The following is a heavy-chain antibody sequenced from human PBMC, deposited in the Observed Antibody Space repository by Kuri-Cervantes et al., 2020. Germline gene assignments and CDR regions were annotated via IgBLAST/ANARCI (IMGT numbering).Heavy chain of an antibody. CDR2: VSGDGSST. Sequence: LSLTCAASGFTFSSYAMHWVRQAPGKGLVWVSRVSGDGSSTSYADSVKGRFTISRDNSKSTLYLQMNSLRAEDTVVYYCARARFGELSINYFDYWGQGTLVTVSS. CDR1: GFTFSSYA. D-gene: IGHD3-10*01. V-gene: IGHV3-74*01. J-gene: IGHJ4*02. CDR3: ARARFGELSINYFDY.